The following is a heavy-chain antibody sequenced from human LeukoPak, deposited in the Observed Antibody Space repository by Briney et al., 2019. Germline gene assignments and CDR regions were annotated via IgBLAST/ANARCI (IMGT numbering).Heavy chain of an antibody. CDR2: IIPILGIA. Sequence: GASVKVSCKASGGTFSSYAISWVRQAPGQGLEWMGRIIPILGIANYAQKFQGRVTITADKSTSTAYMELSSLRSEDTAVYYCARGAYYYDSSGYYQWWGQGTLVTVSS. D-gene: IGHD3-22*01. CDR1: GGTFSSYA. J-gene: IGHJ4*02. V-gene: IGHV1-69*04. CDR3: ARGAYYYDSSGYYQW.